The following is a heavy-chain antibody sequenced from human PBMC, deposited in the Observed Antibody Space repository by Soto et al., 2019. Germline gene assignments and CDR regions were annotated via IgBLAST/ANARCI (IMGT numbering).Heavy chain of an antibody. CDR3: AKVGITGTKYFEY. Sequence: EVQLLESGGGLVQPGGSLRLSCAASGFTFSIYGMSWVRQAPGKGLEWVSSITSRGGSTYYADSVKGRFTISRDNSKNKLYLQMNSLRAEDTAVYYCAKVGITGTKYFEYWGQGTLVPVS. CDR1: GFTFSIYG. J-gene: IGHJ4*02. D-gene: IGHD1-20*01. V-gene: IGHV3-23*01. CDR2: ITSRGGST.